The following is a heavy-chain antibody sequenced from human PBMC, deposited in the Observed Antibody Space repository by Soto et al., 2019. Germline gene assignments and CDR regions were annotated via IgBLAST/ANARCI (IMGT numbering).Heavy chain of an antibody. CDR2: ISANNGNT. CDR1: GYTFRSHG. CDR3: ARGGGYCSGGNCYSLDY. Sequence: QAQLVQSGAEVKKPGASVKVSCKASGYTFRSHGITWVRQAPGQGLEWMGWISANNGNTNYARKLQGRVTMTTDTSTSTAYMGLRSLKSDDTAVYYCARGGGYCSGGNCYSLDYWGQGTLVSVSS. V-gene: IGHV1-18*04. J-gene: IGHJ4*02. D-gene: IGHD2-15*01.